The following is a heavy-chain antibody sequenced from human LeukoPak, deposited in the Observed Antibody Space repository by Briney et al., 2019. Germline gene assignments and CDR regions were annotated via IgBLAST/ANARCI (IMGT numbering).Heavy chain of an antibody. D-gene: IGHD5-18*01. J-gene: IGHJ4*02. CDR1: GFILSSYS. CDR2: ISGSSSTI. V-gene: IGHV3-48*04. CDR3: ARMTRYTFPAIDY. Sequence: GGSLRLSCSASGFILSSYSMNWVRQGPGEGLEWVSYISGSSSTIYYAGSVKGRFTISRDNAKNSVYLQMNSLRAEDTAVYYCARMTRYTFPAIDYWGQGILVTVSS.